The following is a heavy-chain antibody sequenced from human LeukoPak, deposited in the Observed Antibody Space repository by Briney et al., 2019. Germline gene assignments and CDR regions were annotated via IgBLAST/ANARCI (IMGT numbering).Heavy chain of an antibody. D-gene: IGHD3-10*01. CDR3: ARGGVHDPGDYYYYMDV. J-gene: IGHJ6*03. CDR2: ISSSGSTI. Sequence: GGSLRLSCAASGFTFSSYEMNWVRQAPGKGLEWVSFISSSGSTIYYADSVKGRFTISRDNAKNSLYLQMDSLRAEDTAIYYCARGGVHDPGDYYYYMDVWGKGTTVTISS. CDR1: GFTFSSYE. V-gene: IGHV3-48*03.